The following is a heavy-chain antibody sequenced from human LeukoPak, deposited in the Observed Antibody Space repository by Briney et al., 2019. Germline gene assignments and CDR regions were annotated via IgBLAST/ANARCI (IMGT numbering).Heavy chain of an antibody. J-gene: IGHJ3*02. D-gene: IGHD6-13*01. V-gene: IGHV3-33*01. CDR2: IWSDGSNK. CDR1: GLTFNAYG. Sequence: GGSLRLSCVASGLTFNAYGMHWVCEAPGEGVEWVAVIWSDGSNKYYADSVKGRFTISRDNSKNTLYLQMSSLRVEDTAVYYCASAAGAFDNWGQGTMVTVSS. CDR3: ASAAGAFDN.